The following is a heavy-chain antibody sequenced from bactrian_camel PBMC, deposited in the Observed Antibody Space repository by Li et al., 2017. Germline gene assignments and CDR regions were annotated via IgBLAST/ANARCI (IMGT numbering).Heavy chain of an antibody. CDR1: SDTAYC. Sequence: HVQLVESGGGSVEAGGSLRLSCRASSDTAYCMAWFRQAPGKEREGAATFDVVGVRDYADSVKGRFTISRDNAKNTLYLQMSSPKPEDTAMYYCAARSVGWCPLFEHWLGKRAYTPGGYFATWGQGTQVTVS. CDR2: FDVVGVR. J-gene: IGHJ6*01. CDR3: AARSVGWCPLFEHWLGKRAYTPGGYFAT. V-gene: IGHV3S55*01. D-gene: IGHD1*01.